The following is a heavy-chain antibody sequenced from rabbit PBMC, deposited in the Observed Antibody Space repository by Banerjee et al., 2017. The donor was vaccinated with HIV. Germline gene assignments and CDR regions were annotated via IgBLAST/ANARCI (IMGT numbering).Heavy chain of an antibody. Sequence: QEQLEESGGGLVKPEGSLTLTCKASGFSFSTYSYMCWVRPAPGKGLEWIACICAGISDSTYYASWAKGRFTISETSSTTVTLQMTSLTAADTATYFCARDPVIAGSAYYDLWGPGTLVTVS. J-gene: IGHJ4*01. CDR1: GFSFSTYSY. D-gene: IGHD8-1*01. CDR2: ICAGISDST. V-gene: IGHV1S45*01. CDR3: ARDPVIAGSAYYDL.